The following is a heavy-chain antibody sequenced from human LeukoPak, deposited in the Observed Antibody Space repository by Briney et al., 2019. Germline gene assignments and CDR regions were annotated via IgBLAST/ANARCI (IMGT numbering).Heavy chain of an antibody. Sequence: PSETLSLTCAVYGGSFSGYYWSWIRQPPGKGLEWIGEINHSGSTNYNPSLKNRVTISVDTSKHQFSLKLNSVTATDTAVYCGRQGRSNWFWNDGGQGTLVTV. D-gene: IGHD6-13*01. CDR1: GGSFSGYY. J-gene: IGHJ4*02. CDR2: INHSGST. V-gene: IGHV4-34*01. CDR3: GRQGRSNWFWND.